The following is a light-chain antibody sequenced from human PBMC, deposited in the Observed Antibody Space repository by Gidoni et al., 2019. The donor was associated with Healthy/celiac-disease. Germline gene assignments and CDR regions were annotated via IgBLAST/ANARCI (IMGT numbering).Light chain of an antibody. CDR1: QSVSSY. CDR2: DAS. Sequence: EIVLTQSPATLSLSPGERATLSCRASQSVSSYLAWYQQKPGQAPRLLIYDASNRATGIPARFSGSGSGTDFTLTISSLEPEDFAVYYCQQRSNWPYTFHQGTKLEIK. J-gene: IGKJ2*01. V-gene: IGKV3-11*01. CDR3: QQRSNWPYT.